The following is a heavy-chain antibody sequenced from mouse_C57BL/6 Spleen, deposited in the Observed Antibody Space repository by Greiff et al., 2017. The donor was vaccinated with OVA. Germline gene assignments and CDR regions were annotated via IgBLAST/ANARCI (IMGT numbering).Heavy chain of an antibody. CDR1: GYTFTSYW. J-gene: IGHJ4*01. Sequence: QVQLQQPGAELVKPGASVKLSCKASGYTFTSYWMQWVKQRPGQGLEWIGEIYPSGGSTNYNQKFKGKATFTVDTSSSTAYMQPSSLTSEDSAVYCCESWDPDYWGQGTSVTVSS. CDR2: IYPSGGST. CDR3: ESWDPDY. D-gene: IGHD4-1*01. V-gene: IGHV1-50*01.